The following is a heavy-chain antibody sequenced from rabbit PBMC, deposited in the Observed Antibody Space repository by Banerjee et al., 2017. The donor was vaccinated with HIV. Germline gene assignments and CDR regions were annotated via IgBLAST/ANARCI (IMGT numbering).Heavy chain of an antibody. V-gene: IGHV1S40*01. Sequence: QSLEESGGDLVKPGASLTLTCTASGFSFSSSYYMCWVRQAPGKGLEWIACIDAGSSGSTYYASWAKGRFTISKTSSTTVTLQMTSLTAADTATYFCARDSYTLNYVRYAYASYLWGPGTLVTVS. D-gene: IGHD6-1*01. CDR3: ARDSYTLNYVRYAYASYL. CDR1: GFSFSSSYY. CDR2: IDAGSSGST. J-gene: IGHJ6*01.